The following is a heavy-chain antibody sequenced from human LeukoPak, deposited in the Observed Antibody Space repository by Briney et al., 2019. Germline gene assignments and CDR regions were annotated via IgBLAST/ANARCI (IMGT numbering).Heavy chain of an antibody. V-gene: IGHV3-43D*03. CDR3: AKDRRDSYGYTFDY. Sequence: GGSLRLSCAASGFTFDDYAMHWVRQAPGKSLEWVSLISWDGGSTYNADSVKGRFTISRDNSKNTLYLQMNSLRAEDTAVYYCAKDRRDSYGYTFDYWGQGTLVTVSS. CDR2: ISWDGGST. CDR1: GFTFDDYA. J-gene: IGHJ4*02. D-gene: IGHD5-18*01.